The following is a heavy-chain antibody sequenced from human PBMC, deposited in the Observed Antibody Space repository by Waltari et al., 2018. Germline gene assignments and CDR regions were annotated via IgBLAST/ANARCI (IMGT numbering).Heavy chain of an antibody. CDR1: GDTFHTHA. J-gene: IGHJ6*03. D-gene: IGHD1-26*01. CDR2: IILRLDSV. Sequence: QVQLVQSGAEVKKSGSSVKVSCKAPGDTFHTHAMSWVRQAPGQGLEWMGGIILRLDSVTYAQKFQGRITITADKSTSTVYMELSSLTSEDTAVYYCATTRSASTSSSVYFYSMDAWGKGTTVTVSS. V-gene: IGHV1-69*14. CDR3: ATTRSASTSSSVYFYSMDA.